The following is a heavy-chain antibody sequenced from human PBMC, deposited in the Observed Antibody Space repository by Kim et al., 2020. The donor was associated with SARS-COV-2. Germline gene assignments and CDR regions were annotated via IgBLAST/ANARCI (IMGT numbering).Heavy chain of an antibody. CDR3: AKDKGASYGSGGLDY. CDR2: ISYDGSNK. CDR1: GFTFSSYG. Sequence: GGSLRLSCAASGFTFSSYGMHWVRQAPGKGLEWVAVISYDGSNKYYADSVKGRFTISRDNSKNTLYLQMNSLRAEDTAVYYCAKDKGASYGSGGLDYWG. V-gene: IGHV3-30*18. J-gene: IGHJ4*01. D-gene: IGHD3-10*01.